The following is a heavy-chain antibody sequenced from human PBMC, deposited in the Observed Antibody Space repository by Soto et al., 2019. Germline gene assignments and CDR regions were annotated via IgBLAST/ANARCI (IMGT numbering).Heavy chain of an antibody. CDR1: GGSFRNYY. Sequence: QVELQQWGAGLLKPSETLSLTCGVYGGSFRNYYWIWVRQPPGKGLEWIGEVNHSGEATYNPSPQSRITISLDTSNIQFSLKMTSATAADTAMYFCARAERFTRSWFDPCGQGTQVYVSS. V-gene: IGHV4-34*02. CDR3: ARAERFTRSWFDP. D-gene: IGHD3-10*01. J-gene: IGHJ5*02. CDR2: VNHSGEA.